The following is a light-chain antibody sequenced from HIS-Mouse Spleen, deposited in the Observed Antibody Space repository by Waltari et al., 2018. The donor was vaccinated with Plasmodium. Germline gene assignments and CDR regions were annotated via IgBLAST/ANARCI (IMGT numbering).Light chain of an antibody. CDR2: AAS. CDR1: QGISNY. CDR3: QKYNSASRT. Sequence: DIQMTQSPSSLSASVGDRVTLTCRARQGISNYLAWYQQKPGKVPKLLIYAASTLQSGVPSRFSGSGSGTDFTLTISSLQPEDVATYYCQKYNSASRTFGQGTKVEIK. J-gene: IGKJ1*01. V-gene: IGKV1-27*01.